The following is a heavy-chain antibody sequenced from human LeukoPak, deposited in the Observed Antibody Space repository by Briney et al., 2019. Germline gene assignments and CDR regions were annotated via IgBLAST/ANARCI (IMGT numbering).Heavy chain of an antibody. CDR2: INTNTGNP. CDR3: ARDDEWGGYYYGMDV. J-gene: IGHJ6*02. CDR1: GYSFTTYT. V-gene: IGHV7-4-1*02. Sequence: ASVKVSCKASGYSFTTYTLNWVRQAPGQGLEWMGWINTNTGNPTYAQGFTGRFVFSLDTSVSTAYQQISSLKAEDTAVYYCARDDEWGGYYYGMDVWGQGTTVTVSS. D-gene: IGHD1-26*01.